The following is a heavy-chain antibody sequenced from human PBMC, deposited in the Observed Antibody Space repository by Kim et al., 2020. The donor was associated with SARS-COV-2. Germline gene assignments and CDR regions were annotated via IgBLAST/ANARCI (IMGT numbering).Heavy chain of an antibody. Sequence: GGSLRLSCAASGFTFSGSARHWVRQASGKGLEWVGRFRSKANSYETAYAASVRGRFTIARADSKNTPSLQMNNRKNEDTAWYSGTSVPATTLAFLDAF. CDR2: FRSKANSYET. CDR3: TSVPATTLAFLDAF. J-gene: IGHJ3*01. D-gene: IGHD3-3*02. V-gene: IGHV3-73*01. CDR1: GFTFSGSA.